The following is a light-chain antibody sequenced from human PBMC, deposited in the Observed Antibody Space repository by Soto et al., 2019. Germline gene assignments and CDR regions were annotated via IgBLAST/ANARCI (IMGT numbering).Light chain of an antibody. CDR2: LGS. CDR1: QSLLHSNGYNY. V-gene: IGKV2-28*01. Sequence: DIVMTQSPLSLPVTPGEPASISCRSSQSLLHSNGYNYLDWYLQKPGQSQQLLIYLGSNRASGVPDRFSGRGSGTDFTLKIIRVEAEDVGGYYCMQALQTPRTFGHGTKVEIK. J-gene: IGKJ1*01. CDR3: MQALQTPRT.